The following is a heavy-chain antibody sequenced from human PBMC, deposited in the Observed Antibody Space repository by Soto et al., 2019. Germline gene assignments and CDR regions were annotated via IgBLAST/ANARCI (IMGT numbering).Heavy chain of an antibody. V-gene: IGHV4-31*03. Sequence: QVQLQESGPGLVKPSQTLSLTCNVSGGSISSSDYYWRGIRQHPGKGLEWIGYIYYSGSTYYNPSLKSRVTISVDTSKNQFSLKLSSVTAADTAVYYCARGRSSTSPYPIGYWGQGTLVTVSS. CDR2: IYYSGST. CDR3: ARGRSSTSPYPIGY. J-gene: IGHJ4*02. CDR1: GGSISSSDYY. D-gene: IGHD2-2*01.